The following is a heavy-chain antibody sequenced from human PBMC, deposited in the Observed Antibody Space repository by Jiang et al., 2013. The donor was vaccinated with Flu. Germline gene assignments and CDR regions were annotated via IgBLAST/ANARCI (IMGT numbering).Heavy chain of an antibody. CDR1: GGSISSYF. CDR2: IYYSGST. J-gene: IGHJ4*02. D-gene: IGHD2-2*01. Sequence: GSGLVKPSETLSLTCTVSGGSISSYFWNWIRQPPGKGLEWIGSIYYSGSTNYNPSLKSRVTISLDTSKSHFSLRLRSVTAPDTAVYYCARDSAVVPRAIFYWGLGTLVTVSS. CDR3: ARDSAVVPRAIFY. V-gene: IGHV4-59*01.